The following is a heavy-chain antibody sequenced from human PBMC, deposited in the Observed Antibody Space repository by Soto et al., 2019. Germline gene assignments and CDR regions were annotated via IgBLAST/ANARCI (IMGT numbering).Heavy chain of an antibody. D-gene: IGHD3-3*01. Sequence: GASVKVSCKASGYTFTSYDINWVRQATGQGLEWMGWMNPNSGNTGYAQKFQGRVTMTRNTSISTAYMELSSLRSEDTAVYYCARERRRYYDFWSGYYTGIGGGMDVWGKGTTVTVSS. J-gene: IGHJ6*04. V-gene: IGHV1-8*01. CDR3: ARERRRYYDFWSGYYTGIGGGMDV. CDR2: MNPNSGNT. CDR1: GYTFTSYD.